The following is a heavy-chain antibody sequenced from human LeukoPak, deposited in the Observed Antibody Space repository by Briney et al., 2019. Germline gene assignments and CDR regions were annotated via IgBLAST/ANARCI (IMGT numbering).Heavy chain of an antibody. CDR3: ARGAGPRARGYYYGSGSPTGFDY. V-gene: IGHV4-39*01. D-gene: IGHD3-10*01. Sequence: SETLSLTCNVSGGSISSSNHHWAWIRQSPGMGLEWVGTFFSTGRTSQNPAPSLKGRVTLSVDTSRNQFSLQLRSLTAADTAVYYCARGAGPRARGYYYGSGSPTGFDYWGQGTLVTVSS. J-gene: IGHJ4*02. CDR1: GGSISSSNHH. CDR2: FFSTGRT.